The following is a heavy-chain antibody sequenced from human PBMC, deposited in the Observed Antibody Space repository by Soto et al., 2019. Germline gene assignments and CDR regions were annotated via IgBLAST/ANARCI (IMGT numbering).Heavy chain of an antibody. D-gene: IGHD3-22*01. CDR1: GGSISSSSYY. J-gene: IGHJ4*02. Sequence: SETLSLTCTVSGGSISSSSYYWAWIRQPPGKGLEWIGEINHSGSTNYNPSLKSRFTISRDNAKNTLYLQMNSLRAEDTAVYFCVRDQDSRGYSVFNHWGQGAQVTVSS. CDR3: VRDQDSRGYSVFNH. V-gene: IGHV4-39*02. CDR2: INHSGST.